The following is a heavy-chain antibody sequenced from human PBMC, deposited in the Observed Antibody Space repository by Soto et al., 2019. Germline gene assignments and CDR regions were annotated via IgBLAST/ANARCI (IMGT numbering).Heavy chain of an antibody. CDR1: GFTFSSYG. D-gene: IGHD3-22*01. Sequence: QVQLVESGGGVVQPGRSLRLSCAASGFTFSSYGMHWVRQAPGKGLAWVAVIWYDGSNKYYADSVKGRFTISRDNSKNSLYLQMNSLRDEDTAVYYCARDRGYDSSGRIDYWGQGTLVTVSA. CDR2: IWYDGSNK. J-gene: IGHJ4*02. CDR3: ARDRGYDSSGRIDY. V-gene: IGHV3-33*01.